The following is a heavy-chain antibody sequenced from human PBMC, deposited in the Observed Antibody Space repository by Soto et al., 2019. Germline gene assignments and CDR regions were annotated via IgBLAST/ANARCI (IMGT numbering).Heavy chain of an antibody. Sequence: WVRQATRQGLEWMGWINPNSGSTYYNPSLKSRVTISVDTSKNQFSLKLSSVTAADTAVYYCARALGGYSYGFRFDYWGQGTLVTVSS. D-gene: IGHD5-18*01. V-gene: IGHV4-31*02. J-gene: IGHJ4*02. CDR2: INPNSGST. CDR3: ARALGGYSYGFRFDY.